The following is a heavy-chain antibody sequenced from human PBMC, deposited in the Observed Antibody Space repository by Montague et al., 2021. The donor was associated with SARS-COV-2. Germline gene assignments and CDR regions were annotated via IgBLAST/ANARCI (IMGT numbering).Heavy chain of an antibody. D-gene: IGHD3-22*01. Sequence: SETLSLTCAVYGGSFSGHSWTWIRQPPGKGLEWIGEINHSGGTNXNPSLESRVTISVDTSKNQFSLKLSSLTAADTAVYYCARGLTDVTVILVFVGASLYFDSWGQGALVTVSS. J-gene: IGHJ4*02. CDR1: GGSFSGHS. V-gene: IGHV4-34*01. CDR3: ARGLTDVTVILVFVGASLYFDS. CDR2: INHSGGT.